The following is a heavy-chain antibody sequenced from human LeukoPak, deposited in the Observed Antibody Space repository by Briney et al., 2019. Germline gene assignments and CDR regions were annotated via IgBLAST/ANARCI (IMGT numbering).Heavy chain of an antibody. CDR1: GFTVSSNY. J-gene: IGHJ4*02. CDR2: ISSSSSYI. V-gene: IGHV3-21*01. D-gene: IGHD2-2*01. Sequence: GGSLRLSCAASGFTVSSNYMSWVRQAPGKGLEWVSSISSSSSYIYYADSVKGRFTISRDNAKNSLYLQMNSLRAEDTAVYYCARVMEDIVVVPAATSDYWGQGTLVTVSS. CDR3: ARVMEDIVVVPAATSDY.